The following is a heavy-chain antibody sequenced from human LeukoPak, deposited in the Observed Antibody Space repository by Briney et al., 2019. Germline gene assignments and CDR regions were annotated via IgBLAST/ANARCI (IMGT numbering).Heavy chain of an antibody. CDR3: ARALGSYSDY. J-gene: IGHJ4*02. CDR2: INSDGSIT. V-gene: IGHV3-74*01. Sequence: GGSLTLSCAASGFTFSTSWMHCVRQAPGKGLVWVSRINSDGSITNYAYSVKGRFTISRDNAKNTLYLQMNSRRAEDTAVYYCARALGSYSDYWGQGTLVTVSS. D-gene: IGHD1-26*01. CDR1: GFTFSTSW.